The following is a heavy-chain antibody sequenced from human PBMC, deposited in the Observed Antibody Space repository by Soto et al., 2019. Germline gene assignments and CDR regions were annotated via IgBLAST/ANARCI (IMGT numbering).Heavy chain of an antibody. CDR2: MNPNSGNT. CDR1: GYTFTSYD. J-gene: IGHJ4*02. Sequence: ASVKVSCKASGYTFTSYDINWVRQATGQGLEWMGWMNPNSGNTGYAQKFQGRVTMTRNTSISTAYMELSSLRSEDTAVYYCARAILSSSWYLNYFDYWGQGTLVTVSS. CDR3: ARAILSSSWYLNYFDY. V-gene: IGHV1-8*01. D-gene: IGHD6-13*01.